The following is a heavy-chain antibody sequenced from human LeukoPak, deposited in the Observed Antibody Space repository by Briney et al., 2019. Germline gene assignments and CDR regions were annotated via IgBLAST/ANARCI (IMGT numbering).Heavy chain of an antibody. CDR2: DGTNT. CDR1: GFSFRTSG. CDR3: VRDKDWYFDY. J-gene: IGHJ4*02. Sequence: GGSLRLSCAASGFSFRTSGMHWVRQAPGKGLEWVAIDGTNTYYADSVEGRFTISRDNSKNTLYLQMNSLSGEDTAVYYCVRDKDWYFDYWGQGTLVTVSS. D-gene: IGHD3/OR15-3a*01. V-gene: IGHV3-30*12.